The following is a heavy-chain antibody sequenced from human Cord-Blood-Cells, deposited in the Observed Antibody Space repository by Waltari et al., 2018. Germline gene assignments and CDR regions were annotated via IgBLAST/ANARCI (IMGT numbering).Heavy chain of an antibody. CDR3: AREGTILGVVIMKY. V-gene: IGHV3-30*04. CDR1: GFTVPRYA. CDR2: ISYDGRNK. J-gene: IGHJ4*02. D-gene: IGHD3-3*01. Sequence: QVQLVESGRGVVQRGRSLGLSCAASGFTVPRYATSWLGPPPGKGLEWVAVISYDGRNKSYADSVKGRFTISRDNSKNTLYLQMNSLGAEDTAVYYCAREGTILGVVIMKYWGQGTLVTVSS.